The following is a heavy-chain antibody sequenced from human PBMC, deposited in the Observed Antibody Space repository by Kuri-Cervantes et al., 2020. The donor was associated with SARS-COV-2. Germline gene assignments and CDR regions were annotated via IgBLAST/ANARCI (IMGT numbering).Heavy chain of an antibody. Sequence: GESLKISCAASGFTFSDYYMSWIRQAPGKGLEWVSYISSSGSTIYYVDSVKGRFTISRDNAKNSLYLQMNSLRAEDTALYYCAKDMGITGTTPYYGMDVWGQGTTVTVSS. V-gene: IGHV3-11*01. CDR3: AKDMGITGTTPYYGMDV. CDR1: GFTFSDYY. D-gene: IGHD1-7*01. J-gene: IGHJ6*02. CDR2: ISSSGSTI.